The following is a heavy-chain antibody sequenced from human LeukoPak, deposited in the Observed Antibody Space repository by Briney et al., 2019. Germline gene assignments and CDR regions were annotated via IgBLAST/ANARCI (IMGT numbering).Heavy chain of an antibody. V-gene: IGHV4-59*01. D-gene: IGHD1-14*01. J-gene: IGHJ5*02. CDR3: ARVSSTVAPWFDP. Sequence: SQTLSLTCTVSGGSITNYYWSWIRQPPGKGLEWIGYIHNSGSSSYNPSLRSRATISMEKAKTQFSLKLTSVTPTDTAVYYCARVSSTVAPWFDPWGQGTLVTVSS. CDR2: IHNSGSS. CDR1: GGSITNYY.